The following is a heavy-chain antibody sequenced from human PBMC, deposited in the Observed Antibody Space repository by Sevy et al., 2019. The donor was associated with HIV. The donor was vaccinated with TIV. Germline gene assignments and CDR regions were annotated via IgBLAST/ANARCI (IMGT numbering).Heavy chain of an antibody. Sequence: GGSLRLSCAASGFTFSSYWMSWVRQAPGKGLEWVANIKQDGSEKYYVDSVKGRFTISRDNAKNSLYLQMNSLRAEDTAVYYCARVSSSWYYYYMDVWRKGTTVTVSS. J-gene: IGHJ6*03. D-gene: IGHD6-13*01. CDR3: ARVSSSWYYYYMDV. CDR1: GFTFSSYW. CDR2: IKQDGSEK. V-gene: IGHV3-7*03.